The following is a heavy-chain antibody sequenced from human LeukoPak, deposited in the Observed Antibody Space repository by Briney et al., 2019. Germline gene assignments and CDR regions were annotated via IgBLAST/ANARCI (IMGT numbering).Heavy chain of an antibody. D-gene: IGHD5-12*01. CDR1: GFTFSSYA. CDR2: ISGSGGST. CDR3: AKAPQRWLQFAYYFDY. V-gene: IGHV3-23*01. Sequence: PGGSLRLSCAASGFTFSSYAMSWVRQAPGKGLEWVSAISGSGGSTYYADSVKGRFTISRDNSKNTLYLQMNSLRAEDTAVCYCAKAPQRWLQFAYYFDYWGQGTLVTVSS. J-gene: IGHJ4*02.